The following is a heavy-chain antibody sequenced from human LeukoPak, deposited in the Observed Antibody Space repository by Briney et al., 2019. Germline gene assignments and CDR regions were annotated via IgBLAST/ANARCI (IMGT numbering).Heavy chain of an antibody. D-gene: IGHD6-19*01. V-gene: IGHV3-48*03. CDR2: IRNGSTI. CDR3: ARESIAVAGAPFDY. Sequence: AGGSLRLSCAPSGFTFSSYEMNWVRHAPGKGVEGVSYIRNGSTIYDADSVKGRFTISRDNAKNSLYLQMNSLRAEDTAVYYCARESIAVAGAPFDYWGQGTLVTVSS. J-gene: IGHJ4*02. CDR1: GFTFSSYE.